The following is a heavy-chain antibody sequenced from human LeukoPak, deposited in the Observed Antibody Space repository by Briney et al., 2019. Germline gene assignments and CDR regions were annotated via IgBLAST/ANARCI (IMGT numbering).Heavy chain of an antibody. V-gene: IGHV7-4-1*02. J-gene: IGHJ6*03. CDR2: INTNTGNP. Sequence: ASVKVSCKASGYTFTSYAMNWVRQAPGQGLEWMGWINTNTGNPTYAQGFTGRFVFSLDTSVSTAYLQISSLKAEDTAVYYCARVVRWLAPYYYYYMDVWGKGTTVTVSS. D-gene: IGHD2-2*01. CDR3: ARVVRWLAPYYYYYMDV. CDR1: GYTFTSYA.